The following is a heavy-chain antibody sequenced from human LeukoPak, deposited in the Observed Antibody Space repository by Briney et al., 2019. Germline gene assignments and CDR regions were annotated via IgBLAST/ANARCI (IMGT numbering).Heavy chain of an antibody. CDR1: VHTYSSYD. CDR3: ARDQEWGLLDY. D-gene: IGHD1-26*01. V-gene: IGHV3-48*03. J-gene: IGHJ4*02. CDR2: ISSSGNTI. Sequence: GGSLGLPCAAPVHTYSSYDMNGAPHSWGKGREWISYISSSGNTIYYADSVKGRFTISRDNAKNSLYLQMNSLRAEDTAVYYCARDQEWGLLDYWGQGSLVTVSS.